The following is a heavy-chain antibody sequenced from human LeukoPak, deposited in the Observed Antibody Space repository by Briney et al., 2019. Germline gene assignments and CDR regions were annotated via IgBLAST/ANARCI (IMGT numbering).Heavy chain of an antibody. J-gene: IGHJ4*02. D-gene: IGHD7-27*01. V-gene: IGHV1-8*01. Sequence: AASVKVSCKASGYTFTSYDFNWVRQATGQRPEWMGWMSPNSGGTGYAQKFQDRVTMTRNTSISTAYMELSSLRSDATAVYYCARGPPNWGYDYWGPGTLVTVSS. CDR2: MSPNSGGT. CDR3: ARGPPNWGYDY. CDR1: GYTFTSYD.